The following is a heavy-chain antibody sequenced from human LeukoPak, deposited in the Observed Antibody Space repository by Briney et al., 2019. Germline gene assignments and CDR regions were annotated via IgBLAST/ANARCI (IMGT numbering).Heavy chain of an antibody. Sequence: PSETLSLTCTVSGGSISSYYWSWIRQPPGKGLEWIGYIYYSGSTNYNPSLKSRVTISVDTSKNQFSLKLSSVTAADTAVYYYARVGYTGTKRYYFDYWGHGTLVTVSS. CDR1: GGSISSYY. CDR2: IYYSGST. V-gene: IGHV4-59*01. CDR3: ARVGYTGTKRYYFDY. J-gene: IGHJ4*01. D-gene: IGHD1-1*01.